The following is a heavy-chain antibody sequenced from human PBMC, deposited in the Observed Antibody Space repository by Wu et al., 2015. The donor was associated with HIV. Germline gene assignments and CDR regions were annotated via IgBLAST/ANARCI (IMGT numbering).Heavy chain of an antibody. CDR2: INPNSGGT. V-gene: IGHV1-18*01. CDR1: GYTFTSYG. CDR3: ASPHSSGSYYMDV. J-gene: IGHJ6*03. Sequence: QVQLVQSGAEVKKPGASVKVSCKASGYTFTSYGISWVRQAPGQGLEWMGWINPNSGGTNYAQKFQGRVTITADESTSTAYMELSSLRSEDTAVYYCASPHSSGSYYMDVWGKGTTVTVSS. D-gene: IGHD6-19*01.